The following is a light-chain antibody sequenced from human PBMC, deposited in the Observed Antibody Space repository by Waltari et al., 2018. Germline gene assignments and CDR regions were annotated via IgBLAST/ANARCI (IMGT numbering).Light chain of an antibody. CDR3: GSYTDSGTLV. J-gene: IGLJ2*01. CDR2: DVT. V-gene: IGLV2-14*01. CDR1: SCHVGRSYF. Sequence: SALTQPASVSGSPGQSITISCSGGSCHVGRSYFFSSYQQHPGEAPKLMLYDVTNRPSGVSNRFSGSKSGNTAFLTISVLQADDEADYYCGSYTDSGTLVFGGGTKLTVL.